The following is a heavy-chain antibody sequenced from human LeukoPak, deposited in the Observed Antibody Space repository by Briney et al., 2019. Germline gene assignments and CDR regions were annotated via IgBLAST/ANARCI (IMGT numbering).Heavy chain of an antibody. CDR3: ARWGDSNY. Sequence: SETLSLTCAVYGGSFSSYYWGWIRQPPGKGLEWIGSIYYSGSTYYNPSLKSRVTISVDTSKNQFSLKLSSVTAADTAVYYCARWGDSNYWGQGTLVTVSS. CDR2: IYYSGST. D-gene: IGHD3-22*01. CDR1: GGSFSSYY. V-gene: IGHV4-39*07. J-gene: IGHJ4*02.